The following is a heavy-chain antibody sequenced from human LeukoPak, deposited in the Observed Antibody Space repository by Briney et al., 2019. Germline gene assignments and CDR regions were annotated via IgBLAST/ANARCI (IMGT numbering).Heavy chain of an antibody. J-gene: IGHJ3*02. CDR1: GFTFSSYG. CDR3: AKALYSSLTKDAFDI. Sequence: GGSLRLSCAASGFTFSSYGMYWVRQAPGKGLEWVAVISYDGSNKYCADSVKGRFSISRDNSKNTLDLQMNSLRAEDTAVYYCAKALYSSLTKDAFDIWGQGTKVTVSS. D-gene: IGHD6-19*01. CDR2: ISYDGSNK. V-gene: IGHV3-30*18.